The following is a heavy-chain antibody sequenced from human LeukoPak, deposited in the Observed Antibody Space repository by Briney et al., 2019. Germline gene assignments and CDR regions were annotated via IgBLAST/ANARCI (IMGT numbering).Heavy chain of an antibody. CDR1: GFTFSGYE. D-gene: IGHD5-18*01. V-gene: IGHV3-48*03. CDR2: ISSSASTK. CDR3: ARGAMAGPFDY. J-gene: IGHJ4*02. Sequence: PGGSLRLSCAASGFTFSGYEMKWVRQAPGKGLEWVSYISSSASTKYYADSVKGRFTISRDNAKNSLYLQMNSLRAEDTAVYYCARGAMAGPFDYWGQGTLVIVSS.